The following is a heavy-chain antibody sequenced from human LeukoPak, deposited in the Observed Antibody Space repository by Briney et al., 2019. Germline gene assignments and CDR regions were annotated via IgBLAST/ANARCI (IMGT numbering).Heavy chain of an antibody. J-gene: IGHJ4*02. CDR1: GFPFSSYA. CDR3: AKGYSSGWYALDS. CDR2: IHGGT. D-gene: IGHD6-19*01. V-gene: IGHV3-23*01. Sequence: GGSLRLSCAASGFPFSSYAMGWVRQAPGKGLEWVSTIHGGTYYADSVRGRFTIARDNSKNTLYLQMTSLRADDTALYYCAKGYSSGWYALDSWGQGTLVTVSS.